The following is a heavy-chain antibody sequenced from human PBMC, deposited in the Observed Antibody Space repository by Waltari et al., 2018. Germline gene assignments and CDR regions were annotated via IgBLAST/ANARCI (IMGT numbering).Heavy chain of an antibody. CDR1: GYSFTNYW. CDR3: ARRLSVVAGNSRIRYFDL. J-gene: IGHJ2*01. Sequence: EVQLVQSGAEVKKPGESLKISCKGSGYSFTNYWIGWVRQMPGKGLEWMGIIYPGDSDTRYSPSFQGQVTISADKSISTAYLQWSSLKASDTAMYYCARRLSVVAGNSRIRYFDLWGRGTLVTVSS. V-gene: IGHV5-51*01. CDR2: IYPGDSDT. D-gene: IGHD6-19*01.